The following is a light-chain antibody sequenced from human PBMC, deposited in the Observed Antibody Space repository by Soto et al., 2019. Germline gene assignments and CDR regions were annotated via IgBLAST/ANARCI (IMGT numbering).Light chain of an antibody. V-gene: IGKV3-20*01. Sequence: EIVLTQSPDTLSLSPGERATLSCRASQSIRSERLAWYQQKPGQAPRLVIFDVSNRASGMPERFSGSGSGTDFTLTIARLEPEDFAVYYCQEYDGAPITFGLGTRLEIK. J-gene: IGKJ5*01. CDR2: DVS. CDR1: QSIRSER. CDR3: QEYDGAPIT.